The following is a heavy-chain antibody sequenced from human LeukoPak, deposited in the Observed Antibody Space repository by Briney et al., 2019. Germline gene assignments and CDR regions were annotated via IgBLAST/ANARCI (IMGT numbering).Heavy chain of an antibody. CDR1: DFSFSLST. CDR2: MKEDGSDE. V-gene: IGHV3-7*01. J-gene: IGHJ1*01. CDR3: VVGGAGGGYFPN. Sequence: PGGSLRLSCAVSDFSFSLSTMSWVRQAAGKGLEWVAKMKEDGSDEKYVDSVKGRFTISRDNAKNSLYLQMNSLRHEDTAVYFCVVGGAGGGYFPNWGQGSLVIASS. D-gene: IGHD3-16*01.